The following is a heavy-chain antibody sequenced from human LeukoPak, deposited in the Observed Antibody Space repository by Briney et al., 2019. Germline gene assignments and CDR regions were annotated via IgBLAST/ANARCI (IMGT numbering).Heavy chain of an antibody. CDR3: AKDRRSSSSFDY. D-gene: IGHD6-13*01. Sequence: QAGGSLRLSCAASGFTVSSNYMSWVRQAPGKGLEWVSVIYSGGSTYYADSVKGRFTISRDNSKNTLYLQMNSLRAEDTAVYYCAKDRRSSSSFDYWGQGTLVTVSS. V-gene: IGHV3-66*01. CDR2: IYSGGST. J-gene: IGHJ4*02. CDR1: GFTVSSNY.